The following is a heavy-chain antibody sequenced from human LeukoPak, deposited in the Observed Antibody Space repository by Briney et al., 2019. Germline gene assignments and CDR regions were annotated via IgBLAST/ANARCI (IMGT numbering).Heavy chain of an antibody. CDR1: GGTFSSYA. J-gene: IGHJ4*02. Sequence: SVKVSCKASGGTFSSYAISWVRQAPGQGLEWMGGIIPIFGTANYAQKFQGRVTITADESTSTAYMELSSLRSEDTAVYYCATDWYSGSYYDYWGQGTLVTVSS. CDR3: ATDWYSGSYYDY. D-gene: IGHD1-26*01. CDR2: IIPIFGTA. V-gene: IGHV1-69*13.